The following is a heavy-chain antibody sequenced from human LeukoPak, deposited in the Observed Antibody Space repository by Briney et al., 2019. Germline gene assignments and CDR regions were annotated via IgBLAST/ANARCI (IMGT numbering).Heavy chain of an antibody. CDR1: GFTFSDYA. CDR3: AKAPATGEGYYFYYMDV. V-gene: IGHV3-23*01. D-gene: IGHD7-27*01. Sequence: GGSLRLSCAASGFASGFTFSDYAVSWVRQDPGKGPEWVASVNGRGATTYYADSVRGRFTISRDNSKNTVYLQMISLGADDTAVYFCAKAPATGEGYYFYYMDVWGKGTTVTVSS. CDR2: VNGRGATT. J-gene: IGHJ6*03.